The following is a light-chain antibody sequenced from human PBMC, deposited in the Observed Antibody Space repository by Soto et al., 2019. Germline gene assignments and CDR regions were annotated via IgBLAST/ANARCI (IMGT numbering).Light chain of an antibody. CDR1: SSDVGGYNY. CDR2: DVS. Sequence: QSVLTQPASVSGSPGQSITISCTGTSSDVGGYNYVSWYQQHPGKAPKLMIYDVSNRPSGVSNRFSGSKSGNTASLTISGLQAEDEADYYCSSYTSSSTSLFGTGTKSPS. CDR3: SSYTSSSTSL. J-gene: IGLJ1*01. V-gene: IGLV2-14*01.